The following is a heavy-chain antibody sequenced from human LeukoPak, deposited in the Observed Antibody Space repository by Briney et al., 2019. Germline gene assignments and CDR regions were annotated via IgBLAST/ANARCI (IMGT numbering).Heavy chain of an antibody. J-gene: IGHJ6*02. CDR1: GNYW. V-gene: IGHV3-74*01. Sequence: GGSLRLSCAASGNYWMHWVRQAPGKVLVWVSHINSDGSWTSYADSVKGRFTISKDNAKNTVYLQMNSLRTEDTALYYCAKGVPFKTNYYYYGMDVWGQGTTVTVSS. CDR2: INSDGSWT. D-gene: IGHD1-1*01. CDR3: AKGVPFKTNYYYYGMDV.